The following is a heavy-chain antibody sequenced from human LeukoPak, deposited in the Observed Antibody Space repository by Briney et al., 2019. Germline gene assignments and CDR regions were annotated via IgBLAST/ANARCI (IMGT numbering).Heavy chain of an antibody. D-gene: IGHD2-15*01. CDR2: IYPGDSDT. Sequence: GESLKISCKGSGYDFSTYWIGWVRQTPGKGLEWMGIIYPGDSDTRYSPSFQGQVTFSADKSISTAYLQWTSLKVSDTAMYYCARFTATSPPRYAFDYWGQGTLVTVSS. CDR1: GYDFSTYW. CDR3: ARFTATSPPRYAFDY. V-gene: IGHV5-51*01. J-gene: IGHJ4*02.